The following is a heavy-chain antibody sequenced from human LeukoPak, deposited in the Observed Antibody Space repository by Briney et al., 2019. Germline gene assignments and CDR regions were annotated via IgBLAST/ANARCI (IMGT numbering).Heavy chain of an antibody. D-gene: IGHD3-22*01. CDR3: ARDLRVDVYWWLFHHY. V-gene: IGHV1-69*05. CDR2: IIPIFGTA. Sequence: VASVKVSCKASGGTFSSYAISWVRQAPGQGLEWMGRIIPIFGTANYAQKFQGRVTITTDESTSTAYMELSSLRSEDTAVYYCARDLRVDVYWWLFHHYWGQGTLVTVSS. CDR1: GGTFSSYA. J-gene: IGHJ4*02.